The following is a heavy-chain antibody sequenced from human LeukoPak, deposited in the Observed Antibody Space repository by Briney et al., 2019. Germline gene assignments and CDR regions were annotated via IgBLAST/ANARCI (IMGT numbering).Heavy chain of an antibody. CDR1: GGSISDSY. Sequence: SETLSLTCTVSGGSISDSYWTWIRQHPGKGLEWIGYIYFSENTYYNPSLKSRVTISVDTSKNQFSLKLSSVTAADTAVYYCARVSYGGNFFDYWGQGTLVTVSS. CDR3: ARVSYGGNFFDY. V-gene: IGHV4-59*06. CDR2: IYFSENT. J-gene: IGHJ4*02. D-gene: IGHD2-21*01.